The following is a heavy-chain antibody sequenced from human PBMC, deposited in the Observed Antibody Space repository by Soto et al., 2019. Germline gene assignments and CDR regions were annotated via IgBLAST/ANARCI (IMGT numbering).Heavy chain of an antibody. CDR1: GGSISSSNW. Sequence: QVQLQESGPGLVKHSGTLSLTCAVSGGSISSSNWWSWDRQPPGKRLELIGEIYHSGSSNYNPSLKSRVTLSVDKSKTQFSLTLSSVTAADKDVYYCSRDYAYVLSYWGQGALVTVSS. CDR3: SRDYAYVLSY. V-gene: IGHV4-4*02. J-gene: IGHJ4*02. D-gene: IGHD3-16*01. CDR2: IYHSGSS.